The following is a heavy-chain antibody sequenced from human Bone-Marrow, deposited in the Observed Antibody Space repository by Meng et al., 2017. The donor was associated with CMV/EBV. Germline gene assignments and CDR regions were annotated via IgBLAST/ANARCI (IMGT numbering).Heavy chain of an antibody. V-gene: IGHV4-39*07. CDR3: ARDYPEDFWSALDAFDI. D-gene: IGHD3-3*01. J-gene: IGHJ3*02. Sequence: GSLRLSCTVSGGSISSSSYYWGWIRQPPGKGLEWIGSIYHSGSTYYNPSLKSRVTISVDTSKNQFSLKLSSVTAADTAVYYCARDYPEDFWSALDAFDICGQRTMVTASS. CDR1: GGSISSSSYY. CDR2: IYHSGST.